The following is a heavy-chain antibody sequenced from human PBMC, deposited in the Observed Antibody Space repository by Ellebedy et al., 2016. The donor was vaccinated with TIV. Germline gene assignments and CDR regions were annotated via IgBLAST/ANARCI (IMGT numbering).Heavy chain of an antibody. CDR3: ARDGWSSSSLNAFDI. J-gene: IGHJ3*02. CDR1: GGSIRSGTYH. Sequence: SETLSLXCTVSGGSIRSGTYHWCWLRQPAGQGLEWIGRIHPSGSAYYRSSLKSRVTMSVDTSKNEFSLKLISVTAADTAVYYCARDGWSSSSLNAFDIWGQGTMVTVSS. CDR2: IHPSGSA. D-gene: IGHD6-6*01. V-gene: IGHV4-61*02.